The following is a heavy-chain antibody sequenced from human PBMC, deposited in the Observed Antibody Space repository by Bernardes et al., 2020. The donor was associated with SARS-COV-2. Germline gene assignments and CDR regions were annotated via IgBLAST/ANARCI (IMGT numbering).Heavy chain of an antibody. CDR2: IVSGSGVNT. J-gene: IGHJ4*02. V-gene: IGHV3-23*01. Sequence: GGSLRLSCAASGFTFSSYAMSWVRQAPGKGLEWVSGIVSGSGVNTYYGDSVKGRFTISRDNSKNTLYLQMNSLRAEDTAVYYCAKDREGYCSGGSCYEFDSWGQGTLVTVSS. D-gene: IGHD2-15*01. CDR1: GFTFSSYA. CDR3: AKDREGYCSGGSCYEFDS.